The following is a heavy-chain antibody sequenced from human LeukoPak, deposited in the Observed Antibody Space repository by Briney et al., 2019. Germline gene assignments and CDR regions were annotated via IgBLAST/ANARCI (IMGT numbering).Heavy chain of an antibody. CDR3: ATLGGRDCSSTSCLFP. Sequence: SVKVSCKASGGTFSSYAISWVRQAPGQGLEWMGGIIPIFGTANYAQKFQGRVTITTDESTSTAYMELSSLGSEDTAVYYCATLGGRDCSSTSCLFPWGQGTLVTVSS. V-gene: IGHV1-69*05. CDR1: GGTFSSYA. D-gene: IGHD2-2*01. J-gene: IGHJ5*02. CDR2: IIPIFGTA.